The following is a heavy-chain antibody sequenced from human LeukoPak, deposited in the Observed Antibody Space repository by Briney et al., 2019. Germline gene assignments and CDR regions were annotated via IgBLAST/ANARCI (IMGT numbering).Heavy chain of an antibody. J-gene: IGHJ6*02. D-gene: IGHD3-3*01. Sequence: GASVKVSCKASGYTFTSYDINWVRQATGQGLEWMGWMNPKSGNTGYAQKFQGRVTMTRNTSISTAYMELSSLRSEDTAVYYCARGRNTIFGVVTPPLYYYYGMDVWGQGTTVTVSS. V-gene: IGHV1-8*01. CDR2: MNPKSGNT. CDR3: ARGRNTIFGVVTPPLYYYYGMDV. CDR1: GYTFTSYD.